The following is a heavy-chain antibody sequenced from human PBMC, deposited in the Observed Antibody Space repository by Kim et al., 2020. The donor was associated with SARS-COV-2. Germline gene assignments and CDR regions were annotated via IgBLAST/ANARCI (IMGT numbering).Heavy chain of an antibody. CDR1: GFTFSNAW. CDR2: IKSKTDGGTT. J-gene: IGHJ3*02. D-gene: IGHD1-26*01. V-gene: IGHV3-15*01. CDR3: TTGWERPHAFDI. Sequence: GGSLGLSCAASGFTFSNAWMSWVRQAPGKGLEWVGRIKSKTDGGTTDYAAPVKGRFTISRDDSKNTLYLQMNSLKTEDTAVYYCTTGWERPHAFDIWGQGTMVTVSS.